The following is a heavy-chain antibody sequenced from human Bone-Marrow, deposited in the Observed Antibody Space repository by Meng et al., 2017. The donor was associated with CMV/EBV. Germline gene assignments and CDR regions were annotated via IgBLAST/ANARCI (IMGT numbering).Heavy chain of an antibody. CDR3: AKKGPYCSSTSCPPDAFDI. Sequence: GESLKISCAASGFTFSSYEMNWVRQAPGKGLEWVSHISSSGRTIYYADSVKGRFTISRDNSKNTLDLHMSSLRAEDTAMYYCAKKGPYCSSTSCPPDAFDIWGQGTMVTVSS. CDR2: ISSSGRTI. J-gene: IGHJ3*02. D-gene: IGHD2-2*01. CDR1: GFTFSSYE. V-gene: IGHV3-48*03.